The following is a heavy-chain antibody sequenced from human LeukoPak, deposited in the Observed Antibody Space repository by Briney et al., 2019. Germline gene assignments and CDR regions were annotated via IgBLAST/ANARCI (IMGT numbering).Heavy chain of an antibody. CDR2: VYYSGST. J-gene: IGHJ6*03. Sequence: ETLSLTCTVSGGSISSHCWSWIRQPQGKGLGWIGYVYYSGSTNYNPSLKSRVTISVDTSKNQFSLKLSSVTAADTAVYYCARGYSSSWYLGLSGYYMDVWGKGTTVTVSS. CDR1: GGSISSHC. D-gene: IGHD6-13*01. CDR3: ARGYSSSWYLGLSGYYMDV. V-gene: IGHV4-59*11.